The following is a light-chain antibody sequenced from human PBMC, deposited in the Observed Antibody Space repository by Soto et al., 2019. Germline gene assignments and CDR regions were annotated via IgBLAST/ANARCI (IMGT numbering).Light chain of an antibody. CDR1: QGISNW. V-gene: IGKV1-5*01. J-gene: IGKJ1*01. Sequence: DIQMTQSPSTLSASIGATFTGACRASQGISNWLAWYQQKPGXTPXXLIFHASSLESGVPSRLSGSGSGTEFTLTISSLQSDDFASYYCQHYSSYPTFGQGTKVDIK. CDR2: HAS. CDR3: QHYSSYPT.